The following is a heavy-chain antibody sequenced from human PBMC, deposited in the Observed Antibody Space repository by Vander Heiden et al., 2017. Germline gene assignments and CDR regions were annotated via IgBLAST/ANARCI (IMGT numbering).Heavy chain of an antibody. D-gene: IGHD4-17*01. J-gene: IGHJ4*02. CDR2: ISASGLST. V-gene: IGHV3-23*01. CDR3: AKSDGDPDY. CDR1: GFTFSSYA. Sequence: EVQLLESGGGLVQPGGSLRLSCAASGFTFSSYAMSWVRQAPGKGLEWVSAISASGLSTDDADSVKGRFTISRVNPKNTMYMKMTRIRAEDTAVDDLAKSDGDPDYWGQGTLVTVSS.